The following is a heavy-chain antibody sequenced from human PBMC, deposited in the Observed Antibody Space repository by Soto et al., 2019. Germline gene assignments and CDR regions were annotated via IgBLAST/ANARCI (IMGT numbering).Heavy chain of an antibody. V-gene: IGHV4-34*01. Sequence: SETLSLTCAGYGGSFSGYYWSWIRQPPGKGLEWIGEINHSGRTNYNPSLKSRVTISVDTSKNQFSLKLSSVTAADTAVYYCARGGYDFWSGYINPWGQGTLVTVSS. J-gene: IGHJ5*02. CDR3: ARGGYDFWSGYINP. D-gene: IGHD3-3*01. CDR1: GGSFSGYY. CDR2: INHSGRT.